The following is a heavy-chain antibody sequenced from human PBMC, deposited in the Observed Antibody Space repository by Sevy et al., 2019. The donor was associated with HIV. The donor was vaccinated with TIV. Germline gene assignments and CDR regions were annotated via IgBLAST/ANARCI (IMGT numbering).Heavy chain of an antibody. CDR2: IYWDDDK. Sequence: SGPTLVNPTQTRTLTCTFSGISLSTSGMGVGWIRQPPGKALEWLALIYWDDDKRYSPSLKSRLTITKDTSKNQVVLTMTNMDPVDTATYYCAHWLYGDYVTNFDYWGQGTLVTVSS. CDR1: GISLSTSGMG. CDR3: AHWLYGDYVTNFDY. D-gene: IGHD4-17*01. J-gene: IGHJ4*02. V-gene: IGHV2-5*02.